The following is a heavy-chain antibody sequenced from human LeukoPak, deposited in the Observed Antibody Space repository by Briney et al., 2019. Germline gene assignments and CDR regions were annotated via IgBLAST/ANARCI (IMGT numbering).Heavy chain of an antibody. J-gene: IGHJ6*02. CDR1: GFTLSDYD. Sequence: GGSLRLTCAASGFTLSDYDIHWVRQPIGKGLDWVSGLGSAGDKYHAGSERGRFTISREDAENSVYLQMNGLRPEDTAIYYCARAKRETSTRPWTSGMDVWGQGTRVTVSS. CDR3: ARAKRETSTRPWTSGMDV. D-gene: IGHD3/OR15-3a*01. V-gene: IGHV3-13*01. CDR2: LGSAGDK.